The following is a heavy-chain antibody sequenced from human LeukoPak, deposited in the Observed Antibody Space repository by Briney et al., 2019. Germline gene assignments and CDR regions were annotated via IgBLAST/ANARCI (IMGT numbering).Heavy chain of an antibody. J-gene: IGHJ4*02. D-gene: IGHD3-22*01. CDR3: AKEADYYDSSGYRGPFDY. V-gene: IGHV3-23*01. CDR2: ISSSGGST. Sequence: GGSLRLSCAASGFTFSSYAMSWLRQAPGKGREWVSAISSSGGSTYYADSVKGRFTISRDNSKNTLYLQMNSLRAEDTDVYYCAKEADYYDSSGYRGPFDYWGQGTLVTVSS. CDR1: GFTFSSYA.